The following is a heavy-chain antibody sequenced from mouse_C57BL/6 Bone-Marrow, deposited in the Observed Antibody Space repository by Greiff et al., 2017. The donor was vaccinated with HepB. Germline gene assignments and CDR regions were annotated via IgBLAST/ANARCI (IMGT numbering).Heavy chain of an antibody. V-gene: IGHV1-55*01. CDR1: GYTFTSYW. CDR2: IYPGSGST. J-gene: IGHJ2*01. Sequence: QVQLQQPGAELVKPGASVKMSCKASGYTFTSYWITWVKQRPGQGLEWIGDIYPGSGSTNYNEKFKSKATLTVDTSSSTAYMELNSLTSEDSAVYYCARDRPYYYGSRGGYWGQGTTLTVSS. D-gene: IGHD1-1*01. CDR3: ARDRPYYYGSRGGY.